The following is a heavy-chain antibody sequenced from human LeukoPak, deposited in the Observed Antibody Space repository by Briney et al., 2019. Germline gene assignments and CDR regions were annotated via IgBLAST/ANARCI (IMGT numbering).Heavy chain of an antibody. D-gene: IGHD2/OR15-2a*01. J-gene: IGHJ6*02. CDR2: IIPILGIA. Sequence: GSSVKVSCKASGGTFSSYAIRWVRQAPGQGLEWMGRIIPILGIANYAQKFQGRVTITADKSTSTAYMELSSLRSEDTAVYYCATGLYERGYYYYGMDVWGQGTTVTVSS. CDR1: GGTFSSYA. CDR3: ATGLYERGYYYYGMDV. V-gene: IGHV1-69*04.